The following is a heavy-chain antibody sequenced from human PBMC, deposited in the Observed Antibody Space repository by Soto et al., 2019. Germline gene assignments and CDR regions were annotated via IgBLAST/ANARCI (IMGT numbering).Heavy chain of an antibody. CDR2: IYPGDSDT. Sequence: PGESLKISCKGSGYSFTSYWIGWVRQMPGKGLEWMGIIYPGDSDTRYSPSFQGQVTISADKSISTAYLQWSSLKASDTAMYYCARLPFRYCSSTSCPFDYWGQGTLVTVS. V-gene: IGHV5-51*01. D-gene: IGHD2-2*01. CDR1: GYSFTSYW. J-gene: IGHJ4*02. CDR3: ARLPFRYCSSTSCPFDY.